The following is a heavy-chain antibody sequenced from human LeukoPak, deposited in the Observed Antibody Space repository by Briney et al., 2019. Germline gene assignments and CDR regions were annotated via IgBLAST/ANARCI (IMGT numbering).Heavy chain of an antibody. CDR3: TRDPYGMDV. Sequence: KPSETLSLTCTVSGGSISSYYWSWIRQPPGKGLEWIGYIYYSGSTNYNPPLKSRVTISVDTSKNQFSLKLSSVTAADTAVYYCTRDPYGMDVWGQGTTVTVSS. J-gene: IGHJ6*02. CDR2: IYYSGST. CDR1: GGSISSYY. V-gene: IGHV4-59*01.